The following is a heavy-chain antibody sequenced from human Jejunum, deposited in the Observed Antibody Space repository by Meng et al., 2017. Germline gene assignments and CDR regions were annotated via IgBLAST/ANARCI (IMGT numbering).Heavy chain of an antibody. CDR2: IYYTGNT. CDR1: GDTISNNKKY. Sequence: QLQLQESGPGLVQPSDTLSLTCTVSGDTISNNKKYWGWIRQTPGKGLEWIGNIYYTGNTYYNPSLRSRLTISVDTSKNQFSLTLNSVTAADTAVYYCARDSYYDSSAYYYWGQGTLVTVSS. CDR3: ARDSYYDSSAYYY. D-gene: IGHD3-22*01. J-gene: IGHJ4*02. V-gene: IGHV4-39*07.